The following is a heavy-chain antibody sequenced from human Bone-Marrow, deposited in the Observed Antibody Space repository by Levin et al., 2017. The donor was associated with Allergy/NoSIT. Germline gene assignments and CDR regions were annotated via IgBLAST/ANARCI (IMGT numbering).Heavy chain of an antibody. V-gene: IGHV1-18*01. CDR3: ARAASRITMVRGVITNDAFDI. CDR1: GYTFTSYG. Sequence: GESLKISCKASGYTFTSYGISWVRQAPGQGLEWMGWISAYNGNTNYAQKLQGRVTMTTDTSTSTAYMELRSLRSDDTAVYYCARAASRITMVRGVITNDAFDIWGQGTMVTVSS. J-gene: IGHJ3*02. CDR2: ISAYNGNT. D-gene: IGHD3-10*01.